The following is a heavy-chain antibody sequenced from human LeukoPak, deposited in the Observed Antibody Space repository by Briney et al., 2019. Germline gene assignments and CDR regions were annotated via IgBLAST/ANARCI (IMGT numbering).Heavy chain of an antibody. CDR1: GYSFSDFY. D-gene: IGHD2-15*01. Sequence: ASVKVSCKASGYSFSDFYMHWVRQAPGQGLEWMGWINPNSGGTDYAQKFQGRVTMTRDTSISTAYMVLSSLRSDDTAVYYCARVRSVVGGTIGYWGQGTLVTVFS. J-gene: IGHJ4*02. V-gene: IGHV1-2*02. CDR3: ARVRSVVGGTIGY. CDR2: INPNSGGT.